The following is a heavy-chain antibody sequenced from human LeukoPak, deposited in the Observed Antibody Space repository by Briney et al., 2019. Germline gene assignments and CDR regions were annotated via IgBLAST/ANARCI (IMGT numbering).Heavy chain of an antibody. D-gene: IGHD3-10*01. V-gene: IGHV3-30*02. CDR2: IRYDGSNK. J-gene: IGHJ4*02. Sequence: PGGSLRLSCAASGFTFSSYGMHWVRQAPGKGLEWVAFIRYDGSNKYYADSVKGRFTISRDNSKNTLYLQMNSLRAEDTAVYYCAVIWFGENTYFDYWGQGTLVTVSS. CDR1: GFTFSSYG. CDR3: AVIWFGENTYFDY.